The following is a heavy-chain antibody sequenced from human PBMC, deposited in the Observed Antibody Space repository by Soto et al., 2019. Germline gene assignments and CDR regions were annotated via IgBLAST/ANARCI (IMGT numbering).Heavy chain of an antibody. J-gene: IGHJ4*02. CDR2: FDPEDGET. D-gene: IGHD5-12*01. V-gene: IGHV1-24*01. Sequence: ASVKVSCKVSGNTLIELSMHWVRQAPGKGLEWMGGFDPEDGETIYAKKFQGRVTMTEDTSADTAYIELSSLRSEDTAVYYCATDQLGGGSPDCWGQGTLVTVSS. CDR3: ATDQLGGGSPDC. CDR1: GNTLIELS.